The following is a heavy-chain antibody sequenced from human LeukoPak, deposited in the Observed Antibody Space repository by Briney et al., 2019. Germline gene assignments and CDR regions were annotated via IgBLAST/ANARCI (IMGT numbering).Heavy chain of an antibody. D-gene: IGHD3-3*01. CDR3: ASRSGYPTWAGYYYYMDV. V-gene: IGHV1-2*02. CDR2: INLNSGGT. Sequence: ASVKVSCKASGYTFTGYYMLWVRQAPGQGVEGMGWINLNSGGTNFAQQFQGRVTMTRYTSISTAYMELSRLRSDDTAVYYCASRSGYPTWAGYYYYMDVWGKGTTVTVSS. J-gene: IGHJ6*03. CDR1: GYTFTGYY.